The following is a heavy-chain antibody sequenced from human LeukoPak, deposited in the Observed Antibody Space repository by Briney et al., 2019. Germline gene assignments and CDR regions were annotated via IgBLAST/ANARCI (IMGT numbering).Heavy chain of an antibody. CDR3: ANYIFWGVFFFFDS. CDR2: IDPDNGGT. D-gene: IGHD3/OR15-3a*01. J-gene: IGHJ4*02. V-gene: IGHV1-2*02. Sequence: ASVKVSCKASGYTFTGYYIHWVRQAPGQGLEWMGWIDPDNGGTNYAQKFQGRVTMTRDASISTAYMELNRLRSDDTAVYYCANYIFWGVFFFFDSRGKGKMVTF. CDR1: GYTFTGYY.